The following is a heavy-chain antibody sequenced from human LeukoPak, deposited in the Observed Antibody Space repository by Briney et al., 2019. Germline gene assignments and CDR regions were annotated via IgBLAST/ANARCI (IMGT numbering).Heavy chain of an antibody. V-gene: IGHV3-30*18. CDR1: GFTFSNYG. CDR2: VANDGRDK. CDR3: AKDLNVAAAGYYFDY. D-gene: IGHD6-13*01. Sequence: RRSLRLSCAASGFTFSNYGMHWVRQAPDQGLEWVAVVANDGRDKRYADSVKGRFTISRDNSKNTVYLQMNSLRAEDTAVYYCAKDLNVAAAGYYFDYWGQGTLVTVSS. J-gene: IGHJ4*02.